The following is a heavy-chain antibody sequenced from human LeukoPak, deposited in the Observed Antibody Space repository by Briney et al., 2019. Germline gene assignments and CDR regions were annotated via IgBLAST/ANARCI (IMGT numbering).Heavy chain of an antibody. J-gene: IGHJ4*02. CDR2: IYYSGST. V-gene: IGHV4-31*03. D-gene: IGHD1-1*01. Sequence: PSETLSLTCTVSGGSISSGGYYWSWIRQHPGKGLEWIGYIYYSGSTYYNPSLKSRVTISVDTSKNQFSLKLSSVTAADTAVYYCARGVPNIRQRYYFDYWGQGTLVTVSS. CDR1: GGSISSGGYY. CDR3: ARGVPNIRQRYYFDY.